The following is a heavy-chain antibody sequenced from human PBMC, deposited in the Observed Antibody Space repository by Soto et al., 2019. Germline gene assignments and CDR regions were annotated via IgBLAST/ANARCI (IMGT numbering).Heavy chain of an antibody. CDR1: GFTFSSYW. D-gene: IGHD2-2*02. J-gene: IGHJ5*02. CDR3: ARDPYCSSTSCYRVGDSWFDP. V-gene: IGHV3-74*01. CDR2: INSDGSST. Sequence: EVQLVESGGGLVQPGWSLRLSCAASGFTFSSYWMHWVRQAPGKGLVWVSRINSDGSSTSYADSMKGRFTISRDNAKNTLYLQMNSLRAEDTAVYYCARDPYCSSTSCYRVGDSWFDPWGQGTLVTVSS.